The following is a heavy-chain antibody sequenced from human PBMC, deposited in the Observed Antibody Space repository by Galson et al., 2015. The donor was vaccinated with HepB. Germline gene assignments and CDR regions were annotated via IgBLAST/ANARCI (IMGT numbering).Heavy chain of an antibody. Sequence: SETLSLTCSVSGGSISSSNYYWGWIRQPPGKGLEWIGSIYYSGSTFYNPSLKSRVTISVDTSKNQFSLKLSSVTAADTAVYYCARMTTYYYMDVWGKGTAVTVSS. CDR1: GGSISSSNYY. D-gene: IGHD4-11*01. V-gene: IGHV4-39*07. CDR2: IYYSGST. J-gene: IGHJ6*03. CDR3: ARMTTYYYMDV.